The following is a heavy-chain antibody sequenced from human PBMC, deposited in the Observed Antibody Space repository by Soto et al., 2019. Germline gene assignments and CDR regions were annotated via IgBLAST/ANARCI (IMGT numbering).Heavy chain of an antibody. V-gene: IGHV4-31*03. CDR2: IYYSGST. CDR1: GGSISSGGYY. Sequence: SETLSLTCTVSGGSISSGGYYWSWIRQHPGKGLEWIGYIYYSGSTYYNPSLKCRVTISVDTSKNQFSLKLSSVTAADTAVYYCARSPQSLVPFDPWGQGTLVTVSS. CDR3: ARSPQSLVPFDP. D-gene: IGHD2-2*01. J-gene: IGHJ5*02.